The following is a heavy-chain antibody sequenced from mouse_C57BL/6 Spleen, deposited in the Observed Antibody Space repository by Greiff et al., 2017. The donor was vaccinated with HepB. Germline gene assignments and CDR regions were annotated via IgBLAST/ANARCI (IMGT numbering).Heavy chain of an antibody. CDR2: ISSGSSTI. V-gene: IGHV5-17*01. J-gene: IGHJ4*01. CDR1: GFTFSDYG. CDR3: ARYYGSSYHYAMDY. D-gene: IGHD1-1*01. Sequence: EVNVVESGGGLVKPGGSLKLSCAASGFTFSDYGMHWVRQAPEKGLEWVAYISSGSSTIYYADTVKGRFTISRDNAKNTLFLQMTSLRSEDTAMYYCARYYGSSYHYAMDYWGQGTSVTVSS.